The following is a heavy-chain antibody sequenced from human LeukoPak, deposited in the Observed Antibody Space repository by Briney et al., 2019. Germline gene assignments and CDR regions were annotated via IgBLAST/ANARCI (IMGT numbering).Heavy chain of an antibody. CDR1: GGSLSSGSYY. CDR3: ARVPFHSGYDGSYFDY. CDR2: IYYSGST. D-gene: IGHD5-12*01. V-gene: IGHV4-61*01. Sequence: PSETLSLTCTVSGGSLSSGSYYWRWIRQPQGRGLEWFEYIYYSGSTNYNPSLKHPVTISVDTSKNQFSLKLSSVTAADTDVYYCARVPFHSGYDGSYFDYWGQGTLVTVSS. J-gene: IGHJ4*02.